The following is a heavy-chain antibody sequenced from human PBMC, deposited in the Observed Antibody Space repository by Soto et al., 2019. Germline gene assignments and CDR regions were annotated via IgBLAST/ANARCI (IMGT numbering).Heavy chain of an antibody. CDR1: GGSINSGGYY. V-gene: IGHV4-31*03. D-gene: IGHD6-13*01. Sequence: QVQLRESGPGLVKPSQTLSLTCTVSGGSINSGGYYWNWIRQHPGKGLEWIGYMYYSGSTYYNPFLRNRVLISADTSENHFSLKLSSVTAADTAVFSCARGYRQSGYSSSWVFDYWCQGTLVNVSS. CDR2: MYYSGST. J-gene: IGHJ4*02. CDR3: ARGYRQSGYSSSWVFDY.